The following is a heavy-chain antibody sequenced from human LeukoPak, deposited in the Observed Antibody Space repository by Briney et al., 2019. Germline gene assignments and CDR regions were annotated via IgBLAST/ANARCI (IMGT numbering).Heavy chain of an antibody. CDR2: IYYSGST. V-gene: IGHV4-39*07. CDR3: ARARRRTTNGIAVAGTDTRSHYYYYMDV. Sequence: ETLSLTCTVSGGSISSSSYYWGWIRQPPGKGLEWIGSIYYSGSTYYNPSLKSRVTISVDTSKNQFSLKLSSVTAADTAVYYCARARRRTTNGIAVAGTDTRSHYYYYMDVWGKGTTVTVSS. J-gene: IGHJ6*03. D-gene: IGHD6-19*01. CDR1: GGSISSSSYY.